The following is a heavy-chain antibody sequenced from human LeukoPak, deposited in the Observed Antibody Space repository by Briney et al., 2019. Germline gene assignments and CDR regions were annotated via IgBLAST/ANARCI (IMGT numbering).Heavy chain of an antibody. CDR1: GSILGYYA. D-gene: IGHD2-15*01. J-gene: IGHJ4*02. Sequence: GGSLRLSCAASGSILGYYAMHWVRQAPGKGLEWVSVIWYDGSEKYYVDSVKGRFTISRDNSKNTLYLQMNSLRVEDTAVYYCARGTSDGPVAQLDHWGQGTLVTVAS. V-gene: IGHV3-33*01. CDR2: IWYDGSEK. CDR3: ARGTSDGPVAQLDH.